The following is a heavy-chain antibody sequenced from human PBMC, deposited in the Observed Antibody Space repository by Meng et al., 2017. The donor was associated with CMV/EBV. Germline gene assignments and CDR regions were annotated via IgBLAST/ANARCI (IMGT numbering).Heavy chain of an antibody. Sequence: QVQPPDPGPGLVKPSQTLSLTGTVSGGSISSGDYYWSWTRQPPGKGLEWIGYIYYSGSTYYNPSLKSRVTISVDTSKNQFSLKLSSVTAADTAVYYCARDNRRGGVDYWGQGTLVTVSS. CDR2: IYYSGST. CDR3: ARDNRRGGVDY. J-gene: IGHJ4*02. V-gene: IGHV4-30-4*08. CDR1: GGSISSGDYY. D-gene: IGHD3-3*01.